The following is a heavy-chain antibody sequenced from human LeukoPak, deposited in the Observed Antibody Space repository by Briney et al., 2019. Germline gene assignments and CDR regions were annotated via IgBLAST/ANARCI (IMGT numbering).Heavy chain of an antibody. Sequence: PGGSLRLSCAASGFSFSGHAMSWVRQAPGKGLEWVAAISGSGGSTYYADSVKGRFTISRDNSKDTLYLQMNSLRAEDTAVYYCANRVPSRNYFDYWGQGTLVTVSS. CDR2: ISGSGGST. V-gene: IGHV3-23*01. D-gene: IGHD2-2*01. CDR3: ANRVPSRNYFDY. CDR1: GFSFSGHA. J-gene: IGHJ4*02.